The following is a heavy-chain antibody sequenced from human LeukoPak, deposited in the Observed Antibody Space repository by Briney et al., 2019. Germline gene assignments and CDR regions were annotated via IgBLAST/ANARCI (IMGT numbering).Heavy chain of an antibody. V-gene: IGHV4-31*11. CDR2: IYYSGST. Sequence: PSETLSLTCAVYGGSFSGYYWSWIRQHPGKGLEWIGYIYYSGSTYYNPSLKSRLTISVDTSKTHFSLKLSSVTAADTAVYYCARDATLATGLYVLDTWGQGTMVTVSS. CDR1: GGSFSGYY. D-gene: IGHD3-10*02. J-gene: IGHJ3*02. CDR3: ARDATLATGLYVLDT.